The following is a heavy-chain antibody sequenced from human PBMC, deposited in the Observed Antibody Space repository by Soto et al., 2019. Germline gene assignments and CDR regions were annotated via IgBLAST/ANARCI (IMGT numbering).Heavy chain of an antibody. CDR3: ATVGEIGVVVVAATHALDI. CDR2: FDPEDGET. V-gene: IGHV1-24*01. Sequence: ASVKVSCKVSGYTLTELSMHWVRQAPGKGLEWMGGFDPEDGETIYAQKFQGRVTMTEDTSTDTAYMELSSLRSEDTAVYYCATVGEIGVVVVAATHALDIWGQGIMVTVS. J-gene: IGHJ3*02. D-gene: IGHD2-15*01. CDR1: GYTLTELS.